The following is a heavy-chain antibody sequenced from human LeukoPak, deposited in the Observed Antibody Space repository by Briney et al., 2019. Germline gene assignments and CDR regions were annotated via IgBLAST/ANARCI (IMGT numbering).Heavy chain of an antibody. D-gene: IGHD3-9*01. CDR2: IHHSGST. Sequence: PSETLSLTCAVSGYSISSDTTGAGSGWVRRPPGKGLEWIGSIHHSGSTYYNPSLKSRITMSVDTSKNQFSLKLSSVTAADTAVYYCARLVDGVYFDYWGQGTLVTVSS. CDR1: GYSISSDTT. V-gene: IGHV4-38-2*01. CDR3: ARLVDGVYFDY. J-gene: IGHJ4*02.